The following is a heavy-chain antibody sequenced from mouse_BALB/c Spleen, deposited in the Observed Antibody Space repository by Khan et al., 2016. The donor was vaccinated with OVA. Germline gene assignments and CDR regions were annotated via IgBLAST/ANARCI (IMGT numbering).Heavy chain of an antibody. J-gene: IGHJ3*01. Sequence: QVRLQQSGAELAKPGASVKMSCKASGYTFTSYWMHWVKQRPGQGLEWIGYINPSTGYTEYNQRFKDKATLTADKSSSTAYMQLRSLTSEESAVYYCANHGSSSDWLTYWGQGTLVTVSA. V-gene: IGHV1-7*01. CDR1: GYTFTSYW. CDR3: ANHGSSSDWLTY. CDR2: INPSTGYT. D-gene: IGHD1-1*01.